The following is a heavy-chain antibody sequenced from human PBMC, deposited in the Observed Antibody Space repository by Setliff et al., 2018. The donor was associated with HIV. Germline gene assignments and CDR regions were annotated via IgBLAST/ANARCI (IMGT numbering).Heavy chain of an antibody. Sequence: PSETLSLTCTVSGYSISSGYYWGWIRQPPGKGLEWIGSIYHSGSTYYNPSLKSRVTISVDTSKNQFSLKLSSVTAADTAVYYCARDRAAAAGDYWGQGTLVTVSS. J-gene: IGHJ4*02. D-gene: IGHD6-13*01. CDR3: ARDRAAAAGDY. V-gene: IGHV4-38-2*02. CDR2: IYHSGST. CDR1: GYSISSGYY.